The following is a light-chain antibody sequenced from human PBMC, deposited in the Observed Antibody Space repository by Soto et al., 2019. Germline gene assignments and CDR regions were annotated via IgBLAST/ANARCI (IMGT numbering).Light chain of an antibody. V-gene: IGLV2-14*03. CDR1: HNDIGTYDY. CDR3: SSFTSDRIYV. Sequence: QSVPTQPTSVSGSPGQSITISCTGNHNDIGTYDYVSWYQQHPGRAPRLLIYGVTTRPSGISDRFSASKSGLTASLTISGLQPEDEADYYCSSFTSDRIYVFGPGTKVTVL. J-gene: IGLJ1*01. CDR2: GVT.